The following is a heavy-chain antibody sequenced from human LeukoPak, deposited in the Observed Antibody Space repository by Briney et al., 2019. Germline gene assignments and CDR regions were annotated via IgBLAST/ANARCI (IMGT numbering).Heavy chain of an antibody. CDR2: IYTSGST. CDR1: GGSISSYY. D-gene: IGHD4-11*01. J-gene: IGHJ6*02. CDR3: ARLTTSHPNYYYYGMDV. Sequence: SETLSLTCTVSGGSISSYYWSWIRQPAGKGLEWIGRIYTSGSTNYNPSLKSRVTMSVDTSKSQFSLKLSSVTAADTAVYYCARLTTSHPNYYYYGMDVWGQGTTVTVSS. V-gene: IGHV4-4*07.